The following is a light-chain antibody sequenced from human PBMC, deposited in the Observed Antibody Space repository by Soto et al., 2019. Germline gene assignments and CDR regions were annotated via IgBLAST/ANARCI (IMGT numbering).Light chain of an antibody. CDR1: QSVSSY. CDR2: DTS. J-gene: IGKJ4*01. V-gene: IGKV3-11*01. CDR3: QQRSSWLRT. Sequence: EIVLTQSPATLSLSPGERATLSCRASQSVSSYLAWYRQKPGQAPRLLIFDTSNRATGIPARFSGGGSGTNSTLTLSSLEPEDLAIYYCQQRSSWLRTFGGGTKVEFK.